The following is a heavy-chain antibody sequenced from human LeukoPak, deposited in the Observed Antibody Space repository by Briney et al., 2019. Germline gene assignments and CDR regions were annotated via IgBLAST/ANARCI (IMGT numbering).Heavy chain of an antibody. CDR2: IYPGDSDT. V-gene: IGHV5-51*01. D-gene: IGHD4-11*01. CDR1: GYSFTSYW. CDR3: ARYWTTVTTDSWFDP. J-gene: IGHJ5*02. Sequence: GESLKISCKGSGYSFTSYWIGWVRQMPGKGLEWMGIIYPGDSDTRYSPSFQGQVTISADKSISTAYLQWSSLKASDTAMYYCARYWTTVTTDSWFDPWGQGTLVTVSS.